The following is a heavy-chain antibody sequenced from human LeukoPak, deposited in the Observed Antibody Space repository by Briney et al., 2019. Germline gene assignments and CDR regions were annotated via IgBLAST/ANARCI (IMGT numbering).Heavy chain of an antibody. D-gene: IGHD6-13*01. CDR2: ISWNSGSI. CDR1: GFTFDDYA. CDR3: AKNISYSSSRFGGGDY. J-gene: IGHJ4*02. V-gene: IGHV3-9*01. Sequence: GGSLRLSCAASGFTFDDYAMHWVRQAPGKGLEWVSGISWNSGSIGYADSVKGRFTISRDNAKNSLYLQMNSLRAEDTALYYCAKNISYSSSRFGGGDYWGQGTLVTVSS.